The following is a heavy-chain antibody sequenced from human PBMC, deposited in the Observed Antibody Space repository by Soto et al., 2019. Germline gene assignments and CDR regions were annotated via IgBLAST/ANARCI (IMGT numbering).Heavy chain of an antibody. CDR2: MNPNSGNT. Sequence: ASVKVSCKASGYTFTSYDINWVRQATGQGLEWMGWMNPNSGNTGYAQKVQGRDTRTRNTSISTAYMELGSLRSEDTAVDYCARGLWVPSYYDFWSGYYTGKNYYYMDVWGKGTTVTVSS. CDR3: ARGLWVPSYYDFWSGYYTGKNYYYMDV. J-gene: IGHJ6*03. D-gene: IGHD3-3*01. V-gene: IGHV1-8*01. CDR1: GYTFTSYD.